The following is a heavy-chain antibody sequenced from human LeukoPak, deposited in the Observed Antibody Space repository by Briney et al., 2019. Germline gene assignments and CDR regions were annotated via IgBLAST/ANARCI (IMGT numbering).Heavy chain of an antibody. CDR2: ISYDGSNK. D-gene: IGHD3-22*01. Sequence: GGSLRLSCAASGFTFSSYGMHWVRQAPGKGLEWVAVISYDGSNKYYADSVKGRFTISRDNSKNTLYLQMNSLRAEDTAVYYCANPLYYYDSSGYYGWGQGTLVTVSS. J-gene: IGHJ4*02. CDR1: GFTFSSYG. V-gene: IGHV3-30*18. CDR3: ANPLYYYDSSGYYG.